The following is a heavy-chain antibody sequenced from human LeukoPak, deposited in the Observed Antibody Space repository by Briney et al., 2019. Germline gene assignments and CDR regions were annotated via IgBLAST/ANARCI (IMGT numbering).Heavy chain of an antibody. D-gene: IGHD2-15*01. J-gene: IGHJ5*02. CDR2: IYYSGST. Sequence: SETLSLTCTVSGGSISSGGYYWSWIRQHLGKGLEWIGYIYYSGSTYYNPSLKSRVTISVDTSKNQFSLKLSSVTAADTAVYYCARSQDTPSSYDPTFDPWGQGTLVTVSS. CDR1: GGSISSGGYY. CDR3: ARSQDTPSSYDPTFDP. V-gene: IGHV4-31*03.